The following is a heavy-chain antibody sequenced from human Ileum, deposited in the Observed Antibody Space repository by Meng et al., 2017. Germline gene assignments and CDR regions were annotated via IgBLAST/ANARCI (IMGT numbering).Heavy chain of an antibody. J-gene: IGHJ2*01. CDR1: GGSVSNGKYY. D-gene: IGHD6-19*01. CDR2: TGST. CDR3: VRVPGRAVAGSGFGYFDL. V-gene: IGHV4-61*01. Sequence: VQPQGSVPGLVGPSETLSLTCTVSGGSVSNGKYYWSWIRQPPGRGLEWIASTGSTNYNPSLKSRVIILLDTSKNQLSLKLSSVTAADTAVYYCVRVPGRAVAGSGFGYFDLWGRGTLVTVSS.